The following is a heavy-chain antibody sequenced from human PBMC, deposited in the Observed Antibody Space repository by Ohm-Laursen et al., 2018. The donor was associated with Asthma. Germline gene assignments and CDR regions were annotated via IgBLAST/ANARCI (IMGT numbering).Heavy chain of an antibody. Sequence: SLRLSCSASGFSISSCAMSWVRQAPGRGLEWVSGITSSSDSKTYYADSVMGRFSISRDNSKNTLYLQMNSLRPEDTAVYYCARDDYGDYEVSFDYWGQGTLVTVSS. CDR1: GFSISSCA. J-gene: IGHJ4*02. CDR3: ARDDYGDYEVSFDY. CDR2: ITSSSDSKT. D-gene: IGHD4-17*01. V-gene: IGHV3-23*01.